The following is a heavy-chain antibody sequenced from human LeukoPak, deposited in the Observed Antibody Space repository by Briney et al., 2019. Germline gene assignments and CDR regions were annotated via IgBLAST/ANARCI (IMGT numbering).Heavy chain of an antibody. CDR2: ISSSSSYI. J-gene: IGHJ4*02. D-gene: IGHD2-15*01. Sequence: PGGSLRLSCAASGFTFSSHSMNWVRQAPGKGLEWVSSISSSSSYIYYADSVKGRFTISRDNSKNTLYLQMNSLRAEDTAVYYCAKSSSIVVVGAPKNWGQGTLVTVSS. CDR3: AKSSSIVVVGAPKN. V-gene: IGHV3-21*04. CDR1: GFTFSSHS.